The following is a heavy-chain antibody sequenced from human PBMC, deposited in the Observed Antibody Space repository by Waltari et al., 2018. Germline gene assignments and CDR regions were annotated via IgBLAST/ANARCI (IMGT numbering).Heavy chain of an antibody. J-gene: IGHJ5*02. Sequence: QVQLQESGPGLVQSSETLSRTSTVSGGSSGSTTFYWAWVRQPPGKRMGWMASINYSGSTYYMPSLKSRVTISVDTSRNQLSLRLTSVTAADTAIYFCVREWSSWSSWFDPWGQGTLVTVSS. CDR2: INYSGST. CDR1: GGSSGSTTFY. D-gene: IGHD6-13*01. CDR3: VREWSSWSSWFDP. V-gene: IGHV4-39*07.